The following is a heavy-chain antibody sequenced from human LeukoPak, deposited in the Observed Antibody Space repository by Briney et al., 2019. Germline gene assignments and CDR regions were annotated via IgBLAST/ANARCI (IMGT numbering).Heavy chain of an antibody. CDR3: ARWKYSNYIYYFDY. CDR2: ISGSGGST. D-gene: IGHD4-11*01. CDR1: GFTFSSYT. J-gene: IGHJ4*02. V-gene: IGHV3-23*01. Sequence: GGSLRLSCTASGFTFSSYTMSWVRQAPGKGLEWVSGISGSGGSTYYADSVKGRFTISRDNSKNTLYLQMNSLRAEDTAVYYCARWKYSNYIYYFDYWGQGTLVTVSS.